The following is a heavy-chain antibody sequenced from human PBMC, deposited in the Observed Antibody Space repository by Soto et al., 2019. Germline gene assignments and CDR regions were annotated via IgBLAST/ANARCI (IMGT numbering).Heavy chain of an antibody. D-gene: IGHD1-26*01. V-gene: IGHV3-72*01. CDR1: GFTFSAHY. J-gene: IGHJ4*02. CDR2: IKNKANSYTT. CDR3: ARVSLVGPSGGRYFDY. Sequence: EVQLVESGGGLVQPGGSLRLSCAASGFTFSAHYMDWVRQAPAKGLEWVGRIKNKANSYTTEYAASVEGRFTISREDSQNSLYLQMNSLKTEDTAVYYCARVSLVGPSGGRYFDYWGQGSQVAVSS.